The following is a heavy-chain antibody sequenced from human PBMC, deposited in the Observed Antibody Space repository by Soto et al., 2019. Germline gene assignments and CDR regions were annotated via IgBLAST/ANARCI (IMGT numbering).Heavy chain of an antibody. CDR1: GGTFSSHA. V-gene: IGHV1-69*01. D-gene: IGHD2-2*01. J-gene: IGHJ4*02. CDR3: AREPVGVGVPTTMRTFDY. Sequence: QVQLVQSGAEVKKPGSSVKVSYKASGGTFSSHAISWVRQAPGQRLEWMGGIVPMFGTPKYAQKFQGRLTISADESTTAAFMELSSLRSEDTAVYYCAREPVGVGVPTTMRTFDYWGQGTLVTVSS. CDR2: IVPMFGTP.